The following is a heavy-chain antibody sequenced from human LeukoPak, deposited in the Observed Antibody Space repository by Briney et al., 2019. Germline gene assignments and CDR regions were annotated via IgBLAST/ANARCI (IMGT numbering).Heavy chain of an antibody. V-gene: IGHV7-4-1*02. D-gene: IGHD3-3*01. J-gene: IGHJ6*02. CDR3: ARRYYDFWSGSTNYYYYGMDV. CDR1: GYTFTSYA. Sequence: ASVKVSCKASGYTFTSYAMNWVRQTPGQGLEWMGWINTNTGNPTYAQGFTGRLVFSLDTSVSTAYLQISSLKAEDTAVYYCARRYYDFWSGSTNYYYYGMDVWGQGTTVTVSS. CDR2: INTNTGNP.